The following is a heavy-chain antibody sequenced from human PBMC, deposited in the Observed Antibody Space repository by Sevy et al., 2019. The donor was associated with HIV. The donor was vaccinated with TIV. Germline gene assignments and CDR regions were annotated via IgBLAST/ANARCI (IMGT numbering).Heavy chain of an antibody. J-gene: IGHJ4*02. CDR3: ARENVAVAGIGYYFDH. Sequence: GGSLRLSCVASGFTFSTYGMHWVRQAPGKGLEWVAVIWYDGSNKEYVDSVKGRFTISRDNSNETLYVQMNRLRAEETAGYYCARENVAVAGIGYYFDHWGQGTLVTVSS. CDR1: GFTFSTYG. D-gene: IGHD6-19*01. V-gene: IGHV3-33*01. CDR2: IWYDGSNK.